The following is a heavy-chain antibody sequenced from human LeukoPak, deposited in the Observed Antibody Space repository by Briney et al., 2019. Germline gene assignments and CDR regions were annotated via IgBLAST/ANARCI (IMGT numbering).Heavy chain of an antibody. D-gene: IGHD4-17*01. Sequence: GSLRLSCAASGFTFSSYSMNWVRQAPGKGLEWVSYISIIRSTIYYADSVRGRFTISRDHAKNSLYLQMNSLRAEDTAVYYCARGNYGDHADYWGQGTLVTVSS. V-gene: IGHV3-48*01. CDR1: GFTFSSYS. J-gene: IGHJ4*02. CDR3: ARGNYGDHADY. CDR2: ISIIRSTI.